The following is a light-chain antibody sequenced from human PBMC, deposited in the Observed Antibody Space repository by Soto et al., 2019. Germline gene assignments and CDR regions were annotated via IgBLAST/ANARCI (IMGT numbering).Light chain of an antibody. Sequence: QSALTQSPSASGSPGQSVTISCTGTSSDVGSHKHVSWYQHHPGKAPQLLIYEVSKRPSEVPDRFSGSKSGNTATLTVSGLQAEDEAVYYCSSTAGNNNLVFGGGTKVTVL. J-gene: IGLJ3*02. CDR3: SSTAGNNNLV. CDR1: SSDVGSHKH. CDR2: EVS. V-gene: IGLV2-8*01.